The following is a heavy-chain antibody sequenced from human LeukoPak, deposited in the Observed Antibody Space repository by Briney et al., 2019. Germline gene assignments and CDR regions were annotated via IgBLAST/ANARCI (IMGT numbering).Heavy chain of an antibody. Sequence: PGGSLRLSCAASGFTFSSYSMNWVRQAPGKGLEWVSSISSSISYIYYADSLKGRFTISRDNAKNSLHLQMNSLRAEDTAVYYCARSGRDGYNWDAFDIWGQGTMVTISS. J-gene: IGHJ3*02. D-gene: IGHD5-24*01. V-gene: IGHV3-21*01. CDR2: ISSSISYI. CDR3: ARSGRDGYNWDAFDI. CDR1: GFTFSSYS.